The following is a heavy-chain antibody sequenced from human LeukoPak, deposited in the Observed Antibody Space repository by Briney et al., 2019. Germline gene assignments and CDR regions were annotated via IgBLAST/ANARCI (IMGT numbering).Heavy chain of an antibody. Sequence: SETLSLTCSVSGDSISTTTFYWGWIRQSPGKGLEWIGSIFYSGTTYYTPSLKSRATLSLDTSKNQFSLRLTSVTAADTAVYFCARQIAVVEPTDPNWFDSWGQGILVTVSS. CDR3: ARQIAVVEPTDPNWFDS. CDR1: GDSISTTTFY. D-gene: IGHD2-21*01. CDR2: IFYSGTT. V-gene: IGHV4-39*07. J-gene: IGHJ5*01.